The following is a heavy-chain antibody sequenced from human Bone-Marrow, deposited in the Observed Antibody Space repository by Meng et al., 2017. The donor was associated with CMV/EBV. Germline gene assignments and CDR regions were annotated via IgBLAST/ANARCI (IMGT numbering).Heavy chain of an antibody. Sequence: ASVKVSCKASGYTFTGYYMHWVRQAPGQGLEWMGWINPNSGGTNYAQKFQGRVTMTRDTSISTAYMELSRLRSDDTAVYYCARGFYSGYDYLDAFDIWGQGKMVIVSS. CDR2: INPNSGGT. D-gene: IGHD5-12*01. CDR1: GYTFTGYY. CDR3: ARGFYSGYDYLDAFDI. J-gene: IGHJ3*02. V-gene: IGHV1-2*02.